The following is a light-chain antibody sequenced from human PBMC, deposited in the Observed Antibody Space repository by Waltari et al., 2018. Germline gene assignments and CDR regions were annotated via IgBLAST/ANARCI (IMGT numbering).Light chain of an antibody. Sequence: PGQSITISCTGTSSDVGSYNSVSWYQDHPGQGPKVMIYDVSNRPSGVSARFSGSKSGNTASLTISGLQAEDKADYYCSSQSSNNVVLFGGGTKLTVL. CDR2: DVS. V-gene: IGLV2-14*03. CDR3: SSQSSNNVVL. J-gene: IGLJ2*01. CDR1: SSDVGSYNS.